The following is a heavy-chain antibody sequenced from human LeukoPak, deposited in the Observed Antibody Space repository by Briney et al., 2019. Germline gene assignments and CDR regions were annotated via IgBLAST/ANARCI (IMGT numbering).Heavy chain of an antibody. V-gene: IGHV4-34*08. J-gene: IGHJ4*02. CDR1: EFTFSSSA. CDR3: ARHRGYFDY. CDR2: INHSGST. Sequence: SGGSLRLSCAASEFTFSSSAMSWVRQPPGKGLEWIGEINHSGSTNYNPSLKSRVTISVDTSKNQFSLKLSSVTAADTAVYYCARHRGYFDYWGQGTLVTVSS. D-gene: IGHD1-1*01.